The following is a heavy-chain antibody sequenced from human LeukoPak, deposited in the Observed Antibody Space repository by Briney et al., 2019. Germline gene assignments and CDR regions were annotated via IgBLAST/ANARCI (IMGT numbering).Heavy chain of an antibody. V-gene: IGHV1-18*01. D-gene: IGHD6-6*01. CDR2: ISAYNGNT. CDR1: GYTFTSYG. Sequence: ASVKVSCKASGYTFTSYGISWVRQAPGQGLEWMGWISAYNGNTNYAQKFQGRVTMTADTSITTAFMELSSLRSDDTAVYSCARDHSSLVGAYYFHYWGQGTLVTVSS. J-gene: IGHJ4*02. CDR3: ARDHSSLVGAYYFHY.